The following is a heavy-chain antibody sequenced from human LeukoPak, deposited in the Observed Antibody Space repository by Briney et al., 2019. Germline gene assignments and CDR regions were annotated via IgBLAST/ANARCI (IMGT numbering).Heavy chain of an antibody. J-gene: IGHJ5*02. V-gene: IGHV3-21*04. CDR2: ISSSSSYI. CDR1: GFTFSSYS. D-gene: IGHD2-2*01. Sequence: PGGSLRLSCAASGFTFSSYSMNWVRQAPGKGLEWVSSISSSSSYIYYADSVKGRFTISRDNSKNTLYLQMNSLRAEDTAVYYCARANLYCSSSSCYAYWFDPWGQGTLVTVSS. CDR3: ARANLYCSSSSCYAYWFDP.